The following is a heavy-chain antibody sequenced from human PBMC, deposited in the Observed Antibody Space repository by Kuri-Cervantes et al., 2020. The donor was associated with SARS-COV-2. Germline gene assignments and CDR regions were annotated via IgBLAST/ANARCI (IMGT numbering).Heavy chain of an antibody. CDR3: AREYSSGWSTTNYFDY. Sequence: ASVKVSCKASGYTFTSYYMHWVRQAPGQGLEWMGWINPNSGGTNYAQKFQGRVTMTRDTSISTAYMELSRLRSDDTAVYYCAREYSSGWSTTNYFDYWGQGTLVTVSS. CDR1: GYTFTSYY. J-gene: IGHJ4*02. D-gene: IGHD6-19*01. V-gene: IGHV1-2*02. CDR2: INPNSGGT.